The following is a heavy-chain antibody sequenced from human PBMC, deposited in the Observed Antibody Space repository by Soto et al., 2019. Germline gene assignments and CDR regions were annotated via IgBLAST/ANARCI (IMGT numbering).Heavy chain of an antibody. CDR3: ARGVDAGYDF. CDR1: GYTFSDLD. V-gene: IGHV1-8*01. J-gene: IGHJ4*02. CDR2: MSPKSGVT. D-gene: IGHD5-12*01. Sequence: ASVKVSCKTSGYTFSDLDINWVRQATGQGLEWMGYMSPKSGVTGSPQKFQGRVTMTRDTAISTAYMELSNLSPEDTAVYYCARGVDAGYDFWGQGTQVTVSS.